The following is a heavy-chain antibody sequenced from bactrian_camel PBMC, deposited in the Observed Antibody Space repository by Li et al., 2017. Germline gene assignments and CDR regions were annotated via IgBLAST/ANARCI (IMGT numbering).Heavy chain of an antibody. J-gene: IGHJ4*01. CDR1: GKPNSVNA. Sequence: VQLVESGGESVQAGESLNLSCIASGKPNSVNAWGWFRQAPGKEREKVASIYTREGITQYHDSVKGRFTISSDAAKNTVNTVYLHMNSLKPEDTAMYYCAADRLVCLSTNPRGEWTYWGQGTQVTVS. D-gene: IGHD1*01. CDR2: IYTREGIT. CDR3: AADRLVCLSTNPRGEWTY. V-gene: IGHV3S54*01.